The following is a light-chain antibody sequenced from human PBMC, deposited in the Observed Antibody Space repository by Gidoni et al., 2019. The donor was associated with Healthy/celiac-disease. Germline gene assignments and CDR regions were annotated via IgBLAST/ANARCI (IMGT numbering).Light chain of an antibody. J-gene: IGLJ3*02. V-gene: IGLV1-40*01. Sequence: QSVLTQPPSVSGAPGQSVTISCTGSSSNIWAGYDVHCYQQLPATAPKLLIYGNSNRPSGVPDRFSGSKSGTSASLAITGLQAEDEADYYCQSYDSSRGGVFGGGTKLTVL. CDR3: QSYDSSRGGV. CDR1: SSNIWAGYD. CDR2: GNS.